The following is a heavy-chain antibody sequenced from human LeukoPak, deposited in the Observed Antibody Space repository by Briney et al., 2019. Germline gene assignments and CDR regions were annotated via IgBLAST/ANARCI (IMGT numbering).Heavy chain of an antibody. D-gene: IGHD5-18*01. CDR1: GYSFTSYW. Sequence: GESLKISCKASGYSFTSYWIGWVRQMPGKGLEWMGIIYPGDSDTRYSPSFQGQVTISADKSISTAYLQWSSLKASDTAMYYCARESAGYSYGYGSGNWFDPWGQGTLVTVSS. J-gene: IGHJ5*02. CDR3: ARESAGYSYGYGSGNWFDP. V-gene: IGHV5-51*01. CDR2: IYPGDSDT.